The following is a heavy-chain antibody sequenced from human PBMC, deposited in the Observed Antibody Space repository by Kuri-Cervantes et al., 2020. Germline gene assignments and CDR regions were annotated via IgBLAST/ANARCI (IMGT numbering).Heavy chain of an antibody. Sequence: SQTLSLTCTVSGGSISSGDYYWSWIRQPPGKGLEWIGYIYYSGSTYYNPSLKSRINISIDTSKNQFSLKLSSVTAADTAVYYCARGARYCSGGSCQGYYMDVWGKGTTVTVSS. CDR1: GGSISSGDYY. CDR3: ARGARYCSGGSCQGYYMDV. CDR2: IYYSGST. J-gene: IGHJ6*03. V-gene: IGHV4-30-4*08. D-gene: IGHD2-15*01.